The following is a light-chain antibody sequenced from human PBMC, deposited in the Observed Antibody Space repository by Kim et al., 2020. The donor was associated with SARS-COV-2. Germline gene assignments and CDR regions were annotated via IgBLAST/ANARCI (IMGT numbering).Light chain of an antibody. Sequence: ELTQPPSASGTPGQRVTISCSGSSSNIGSNYVYWYQQLPGTAPKLLIYSNNQRPSGVPDRFSGSKSGTSVSLAISGLRSEDEADYYCAAWDDSLSGVVFGGGTQLTVL. CDR1: SSNIGSNY. J-gene: IGLJ2*01. CDR3: AAWDDSLSGVV. V-gene: IGLV1-47*02. CDR2: SNN.